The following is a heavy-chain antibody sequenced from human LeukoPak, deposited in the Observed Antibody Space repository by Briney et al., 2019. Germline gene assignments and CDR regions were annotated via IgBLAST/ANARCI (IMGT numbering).Heavy chain of an antibody. Sequence: PSETLSLTCTVSGGSVSGSDYYWGWIRQPPGKGLEWIGSINYSGNTYYNPSLKNRVTISVDTSKNQFSLKLSSVTAAHTAVYYCARSLSTTGLRWGQGTLVTVS. D-gene: IGHD1-1*01. V-gene: IGHV4-39*01. CDR3: ARSLSTTGLR. CDR1: GGSVSGSDYY. CDR2: INYSGNT. J-gene: IGHJ4*02.